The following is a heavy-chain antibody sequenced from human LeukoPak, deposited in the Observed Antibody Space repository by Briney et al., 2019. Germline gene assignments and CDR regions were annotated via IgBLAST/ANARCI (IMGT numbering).Heavy chain of an antibody. D-gene: IGHD1-20*01. CDR2: IYYSGST. Sequence: SETLSLTCTVSGSSISSYYWSWIRQPPGKGLEWIGYIYYSGSTNYNPSLKSRVTISVDTSKNQFSLKPSSVTAADTAVYYCATLHITGTTDYWGQGTLVTVSS. CDR3: ATLHITGTTDY. J-gene: IGHJ4*02. V-gene: IGHV4-59*08. CDR1: GSSISSYY.